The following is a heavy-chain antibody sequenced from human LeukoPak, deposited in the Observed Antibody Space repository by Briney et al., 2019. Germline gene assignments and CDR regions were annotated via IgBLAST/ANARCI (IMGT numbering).Heavy chain of an antibody. CDR1: GFTFSSYA. Sequence: GGSVRLSCAASGFTFSSYAMSWVRQAPGKGLEWVSAISGSGGSTYYANSVKGRFTISRDNSKNTLYLQMNSLRAEDTAVYYCAKVGYGNPDYWGQGTLVTVSS. J-gene: IGHJ4*02. CDR3: AKVGYGNPDY. CDR2: ISGSGGST. D-gene: IGHD4-23*01. V-gene: IGHV3-23*01.